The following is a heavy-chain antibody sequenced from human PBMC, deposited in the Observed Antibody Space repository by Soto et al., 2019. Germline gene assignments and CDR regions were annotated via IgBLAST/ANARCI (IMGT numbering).Heavy chain of an antibody. CDR3: ARARGNDWYSDY. V-gene: IGHV3-21*06. D-gene: IGHD2-21*02. J-gene: IGHJ4*02. Sequence: GGSLRLSCTASGFSFSDYSFNWVRQAPGKGLEWVSSITRTGTNAYYADSVKGRFTISKDSADNSLILQMTSLRAEDTAVYHCARARGNDWYSDYWGQGTMVTVSS. CDR2: ITRTGTNA. CDR1: GFSFSDYS.